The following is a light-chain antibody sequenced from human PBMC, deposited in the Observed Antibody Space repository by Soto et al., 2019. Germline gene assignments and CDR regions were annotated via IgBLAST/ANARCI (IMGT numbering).Light chain of an antibody. CDR1: QSISSY. Sequence: DIQMTQSPSSLSASVGDRVTITCRASQSISSYLNWYQQKPGKAPKLLIYAASSLQSGVSSRFSGSGSGTDFTLTISSLQPEDFATYYFQQSYSTLRAFGPGTKVDIK. CDR3: QQSYSTLRA. J-gene: IGKJ3*01. V-gene: IGKV1-39*01. CDR2: AAS.